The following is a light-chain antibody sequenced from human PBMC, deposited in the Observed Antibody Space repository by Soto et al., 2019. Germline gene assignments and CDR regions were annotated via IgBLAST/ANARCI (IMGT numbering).Light chain of an antibody. V-gene: IGKV3-20*01. Sequence: EIVLTQSPGTLSLSPGERATLSCRASQSVSSSYLAWYQQKPGQAPRLLIYGASSRATGIPDRFSGSGSGTDFTLTISRPEPEDFAVYYCQQYGSSPEWTCGQGTKVDIK. J-gene: IGKJ1*01. CDR3: QQYGSSPEWT. CDR1: QSVSSSY. CDR2: GAS.